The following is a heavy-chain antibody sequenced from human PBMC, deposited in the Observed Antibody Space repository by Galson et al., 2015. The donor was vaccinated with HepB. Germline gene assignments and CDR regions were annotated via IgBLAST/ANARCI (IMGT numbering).Heavy chain of an antibody. J-gene: IGHJ5*02. Sequence: SLRLSCAASGFTFSSFAMNWVRQAPGKGLEWVSVISGGGGSTYYADSVKGRFTISRDNSKNTLYLQMNSLRDEDTAVYYCARIPATIPGRGDYFDPWGQGTLVIVSS. CDR2: ISGGGGST. CDR3: ARIPATIPGRGDYFDP. V-gene: IGHV3-23*01. D-gene: IGHD2-2*02. CDR1: GFTFSSFA.